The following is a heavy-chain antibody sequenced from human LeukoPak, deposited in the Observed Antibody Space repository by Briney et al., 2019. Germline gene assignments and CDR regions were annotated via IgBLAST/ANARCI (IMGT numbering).Heavy chain of an antibody. CDR2: IYYSGST. J-gene: IGHJ4*02. CDR1: GGSISSYY. Sequence: PSETLSLTCAVSGGSISSYYWSWIRQPPGKGLEFIGHIYYSGSTNYNPSLKCRVTISVDTFKKQFSLNLSSVTAADTAVYYCAGAFPDSSRYIGPLDHWGQGTLVTVSS. D-gene: IGHD3-22*01. CDR3: AGAFPDSSRYIGPLDH. V-gene: IGHV4-59*01.